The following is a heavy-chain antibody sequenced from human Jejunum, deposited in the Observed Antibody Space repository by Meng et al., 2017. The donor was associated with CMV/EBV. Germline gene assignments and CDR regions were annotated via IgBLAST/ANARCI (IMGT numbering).Heavy chain of an antibody. J-gene: IGHJ4*02. CDR2: IIPVFDRA. V-gene: IGHV1-69*04. CDR3: AGGLGGTIDY. D-gene: IGHD1-26*01. Sequence: CKASGSASSNSATRCARQGPGQGREWMGNIIPVFDRANYAQKFQGRDTITADRSTNTAYMELSSLRSDDTAIYYCAGGLGGTIDYWGQGTRVTVSS. CDR1: GSASSNSA.